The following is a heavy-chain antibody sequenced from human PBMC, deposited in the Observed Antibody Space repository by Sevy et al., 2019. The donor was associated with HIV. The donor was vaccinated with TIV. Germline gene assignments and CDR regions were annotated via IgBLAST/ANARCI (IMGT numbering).Heavy chain of an antibody. J-gene: IGHJ4*02. CDR1: GFTFSANW. CDR3: AHETFGRFEY. D-gene: IGHD3-16*01. V-gene: IGHV3-7*01. CDR2: IKAHGSDK. Sequence: GGSLRLSCAASGFTFSANWMNWVRQAPGKGLEWVANIKAHGSDKHYVNSMEGRFTISRDNAKNLSFLQTTSLSVEATAVYYVAHETFGRFEYWGQGTLVTVSS.